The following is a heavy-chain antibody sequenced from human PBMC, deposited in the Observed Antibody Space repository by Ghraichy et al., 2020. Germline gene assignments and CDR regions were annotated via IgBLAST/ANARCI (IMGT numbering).Heavy chain of an antibody. CDR2: IKEDGSEE. J-gene: IGHJ4*02. CDR3: ARPRAYYYFDY. V-gene: IGHV3-7*03. D-gene: IGHD1-26*01. Sequence: GVLNISCAVSGFTFSGYWMSWVRQAPGKGLEWVAHIKEDGSEERYGDSVNGRFTVSRDNTKNSLYLQMNSLRAEDTAIYYCARPRAYYYFDYWGQGTLVTVSS. CDR1: GFTFSGYW.